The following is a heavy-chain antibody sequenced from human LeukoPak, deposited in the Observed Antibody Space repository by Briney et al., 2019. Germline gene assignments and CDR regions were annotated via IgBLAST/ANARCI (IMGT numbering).Heavy chain of an antibody. CDR1: GVSISRYY. CDR3: AGDHQDYGANSALWY. J-gene: IGHJ4*02. CDR2: IQTSGST. D-gene: IGHD4-23*01. Sequence: SETLSLTCAVSGVSISRYYWSWIRQPAGKGLQWIGRIQTSGSTNYNPSLESRIIMSVDTSKNQFSLKLTSVTAADTAVYYCAGDHQDYGANSALWYWGQGTLVIVSS. V-gene: IGHV4-4*07.